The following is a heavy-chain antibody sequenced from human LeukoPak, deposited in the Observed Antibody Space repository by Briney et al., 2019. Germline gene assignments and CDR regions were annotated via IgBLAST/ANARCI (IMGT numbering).Heavy chain of an antibody. D-gene: IGHD4-17*01. CDR1: GFTFSSYS. CDR2: ISSRSSYI. V-gene: IGHV3-21*04. J-gene: IGHJ6*03. CDR3: ASGGDSYYYYYMDV. Sequence: GGSLRLSCAASGFTFSSYSMNWVRQAPGKGLGWVSSISSRSSYIYYTDSVKGRFTISRDNAKNSLYLQMNSLRAEDTAVYYCASGGDSYYYYYMDVWGKGTTVTISS.